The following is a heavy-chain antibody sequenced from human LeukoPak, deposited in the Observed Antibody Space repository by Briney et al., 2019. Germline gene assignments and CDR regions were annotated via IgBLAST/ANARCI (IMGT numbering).Heavy chain of an antibody. J-gene: IGHJ4*02. D-gene: IGHD6-13*01. CDR1: GYTFTSYG. CDR2: INAGNGNT. CDR3: AREGVYSSSWYFGY. Sequence: ASVKVSCKASGYTFTSYGISWVRQAPGQRLEWMGWINAGNGNTKYSQKFQGRVTITRDTSASTAYMELSSLRSEDTAVYYCAREGVYSSSWYFGYWGQGTLVTVSS. V-gene: IGHV1-3*01.